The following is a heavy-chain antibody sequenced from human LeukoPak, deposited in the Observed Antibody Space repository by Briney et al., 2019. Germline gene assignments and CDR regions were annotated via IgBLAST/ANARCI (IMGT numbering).Heavy chain of an antibody. V-gene: IGHV3-30*03. CDR3: ASSVPYYYDSSGYYDY. CDR1: GFTFSNYG. D-gene: IGHD3-22*01. CDR2: ISYDGIMAFISFDGSNR. J-gene: IGHJ4*02. Sequence: GGSLRLSCAASGFTFSNYGMHWVRQAPGKGLEWVAFISYDGIMAFISFDGSNRHYVDSAKGRSTISRDNSKNTLYLQMNSLRAEDTAVYYCASSVPYYYDSSGYYDYWGQGTLVTVSS.